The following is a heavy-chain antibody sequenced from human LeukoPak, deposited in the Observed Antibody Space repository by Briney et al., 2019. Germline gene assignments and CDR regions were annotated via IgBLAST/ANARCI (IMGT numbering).Heavy chain of an antibody. Sequence: PGGSLRLSCAASGFTFDDYGMSWVRQAPGKGLEWVSAISGSGGSTYYADSVKGRSTISRDNSKNTLYLQMNSLRAEDTAVYYCARVYRRYFDYWGQGTLVTVSS. D-gene: IGHD1-14*01. CDR2: ISGSGGST. J-gene: IGHJ4*02. CDR3: ARVYRRYFDY. V-gene: IGHV3-23*01. CDR1: GFTFDDYG.